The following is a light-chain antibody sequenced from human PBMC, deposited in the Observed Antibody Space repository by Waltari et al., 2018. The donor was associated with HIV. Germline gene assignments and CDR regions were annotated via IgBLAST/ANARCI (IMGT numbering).Light chain of an antibody. CDR1: QSISSS. Sequence: DIQMTQSPSSLSASVGDRVTITCRGSQSISSSLNWYQQKTGKAPKLLIYAASSLQSGVPSRFSGSASGTDFTLTISSLQPEDFATYYCQQSYSTLFTFGPGTKVDIK. J-gene: IGKJ3*01. CDR3: QQSYSTLFT. V-gene: IGKV1-39*01. CDR2: AAS.